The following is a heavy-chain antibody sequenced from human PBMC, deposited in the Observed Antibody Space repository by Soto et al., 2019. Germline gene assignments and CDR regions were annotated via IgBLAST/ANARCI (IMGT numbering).Heavy chain of an antibody. CDR1: GGSFSSDGSS. Sequence: QVHLQKSGSGLVRPSQTLSLTCDVSGGSFSSDGSSWSWIRQSPGKGRVWVGYIHNSGNTFYNPSLRSRLVRSADMSKNKYSLQLTSVTAADTAVYYCSAGGDRSSWERLHYWGPGIQVTRST. D-gene: IGHD5-12*01. CDR3: SAGGDRSSWERLHY. CDR2: IHNSGNT. J-gene: IGHJ4*02. V-gene: IGHV4-30-2*06.